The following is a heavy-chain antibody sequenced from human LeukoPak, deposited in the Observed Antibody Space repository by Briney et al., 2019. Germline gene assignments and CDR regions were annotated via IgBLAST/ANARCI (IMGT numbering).Heavy chain of an antibody. J-gene: IGHJ4*02. D-gene: IGHD5/OR15-5a*01. Sequence: SETLSLTCTVSGGSISPYYWSWIRQPPGKELEWIAFIFYSGNAHYNPSLTSRVTISVDTSNNQFSLKVTSVTAADTAVYYCARHSVASPHYFDYWGQGTPVTVSS. V-gene: IGHV4-59*08. CDR2: IFYSGNA. CDR1: GGSISPYY. CDR3: ARHSVASPHYFDY.